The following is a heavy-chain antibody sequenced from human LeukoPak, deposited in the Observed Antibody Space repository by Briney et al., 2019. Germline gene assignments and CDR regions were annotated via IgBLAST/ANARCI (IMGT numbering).Heavy chain of an antibody. D-gene: IGHD3-10*01. Sequence: PSETLSLTCTVSGASISSGSYYWSWIRQHPGKGLEWIGYFYYSGNTYYNPSLESRVTISVDTSKNQFSLKLSSVTAADTAVYYCARRYGSGTEWFDPWGQGTLVTVSS. J-gene: IGHJ5*02. CDR3: ARRYGSGTEWFDP. CDR2: FYYSGNT. V-gene: IGHV4-31*03. CDR1: GASISSGSYY.